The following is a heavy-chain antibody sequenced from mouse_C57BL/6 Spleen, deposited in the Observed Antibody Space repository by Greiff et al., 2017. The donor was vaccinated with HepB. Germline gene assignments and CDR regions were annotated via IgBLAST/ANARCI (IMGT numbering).Heavy chain of an antibody. Sequence: QVQLQQSGAELARPGASVKLSCKASGYTFTSYGISWVKQRTGQGLEWIGEIYPRSGNTYYNEKFKGKATLTADKSSSTAYMELRSLTSEDSAVYFCARGDSFFAYWGQGTLVTVSA. CDR2: IYPRSGNT. CDR1: GYTFTSYG. J-gene: IGHJ3*01. V-gene: IGHV1-81*01. D-gene: IGHD3-2*01. CDR3: ARGDSFFAY.